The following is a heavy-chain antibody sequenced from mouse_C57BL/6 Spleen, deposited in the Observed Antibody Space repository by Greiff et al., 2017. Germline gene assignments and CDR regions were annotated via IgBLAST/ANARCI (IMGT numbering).Heavy chain of an antibody. CDR1: GFTFSDYY. J-gene: IGHJ1*03. CDR2: INYDGSST. CDR3: ARVKYSNPWYFDV. Sequence: EVHLVESEGGLVQPGSSMKLSCTASGFTFSDYYMAWVRQVPEKGLEWVANINYDGSSTYYLDSLKSRFIISRDNAKNILYLQMSSLKSEDTATYYCARVKYSNPWYFDVWGTGTTVTVSS. D-gene: IGHD2-5*01. V-gene: IGHV5-16*01.